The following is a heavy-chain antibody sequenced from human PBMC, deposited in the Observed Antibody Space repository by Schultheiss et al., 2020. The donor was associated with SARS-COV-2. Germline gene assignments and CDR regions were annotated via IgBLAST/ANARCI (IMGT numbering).Heavy chain of an antibody. J-gene: IGHJ4*02. Sequence: SETLSLTCTVSGGSISSYYWSWIRQPAGKGLEWIGTIHHSGYTYYNPSLKSRVTISADTSRNEFSLKLSSVTAADTAVYYCARDRRYGTFDYWGQGTLVTVSS. CDR1: GGSISSYY. CDR2: IHHSGYT. CDR3: ARDRRYGTFDY. V-gene: IGHV4-4*07. D-gene: IGHD1-14*01.